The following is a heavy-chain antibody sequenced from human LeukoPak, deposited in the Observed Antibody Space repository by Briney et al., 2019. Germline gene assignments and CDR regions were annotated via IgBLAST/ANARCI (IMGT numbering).Heavy chain of an antibody. D-gene: IGHD5/OR15-5a*01. J-gene: IGHJ4*02. CDR3: AKLSEPD. Sequence: ESLRLSCVASGLTFSSYAMNWVRQVPGKGLEWVSSISTRGETTHYADSVKGRFIISRDNSKNTVYLQMNSLRAEDTAIYYCAKLSEPDWGQGSLVTVSS. CDR1: GLTFSSYA. CDR2: ISTRGETT. V-gene: IGHV3-23*01.